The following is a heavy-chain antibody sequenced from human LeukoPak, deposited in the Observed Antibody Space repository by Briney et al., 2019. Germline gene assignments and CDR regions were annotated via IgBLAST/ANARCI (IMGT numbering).Heavy chain of an antibody. CDR1: GFTFSSYA. V-gene: IGHV3-23*01. J-gene: IGHJ4*02. CDR2: ISGSGVAT. D-gene: IGHD3-3*01. CDR3: AKGNYDFWSGYPGLSYFDY. Sequence: GGSLRLSCAASGFTFSSYAMSWVRQAPGKGLEWVSAISGSGVATYYADSVKGRFTISRDNSKNTLYLQMNSLRAGDTAVYYCAKGNYDFWSGYPGLSYFDYWGQGTLVTVSS.